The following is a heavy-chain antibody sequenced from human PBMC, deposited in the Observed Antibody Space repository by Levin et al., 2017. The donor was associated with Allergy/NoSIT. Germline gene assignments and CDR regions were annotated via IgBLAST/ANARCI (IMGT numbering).Heavy chain of an antibody. Sequence: GESLKISCAASGFTFSSYGMHWVRQAPGKGLEWVAVIWYDGSNKYYADSVKGRFTISRDNSKNTLYLQMNSLRAEDTAVYYCATLGRPGIAAAGGNWFDPWGQGTLVTVSS. V-gene: IGHV3-33*01. CDR2: IWYDGSNK. J-gene: IGHJ5*02. CDR3: ATLGRPGIAAAGGNWFDP. D-gene: IGHD6-13*01. CDR1: GFTFSSYG.